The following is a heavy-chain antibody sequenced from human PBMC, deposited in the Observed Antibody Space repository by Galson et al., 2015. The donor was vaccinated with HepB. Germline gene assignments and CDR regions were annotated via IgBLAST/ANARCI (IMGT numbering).Heavy chain of an antibody. D-gene: IGHD2-15*01. CDR2: IHHSGRS. CDR3: ARGNHCSLSSCHSYFEYGLDV. CDR1: GGSFSGYY. V-gene: IGHV4-34*01. J-gene: IGHJ6*02. Sequence: SETLSLTCTVYGGSFSGYYWNWIRQPPGKGLEWIGEIHHSGRSSHNPSLKSRVTISVDTSKKQFSLKVSSVTAADTATYYCARGNHCSLSSCHSYFEYGLDVWGPGTTVTVSS.